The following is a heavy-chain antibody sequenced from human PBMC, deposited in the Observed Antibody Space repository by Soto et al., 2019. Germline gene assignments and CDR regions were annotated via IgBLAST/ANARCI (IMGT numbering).Heavy chain of an antibody. J-gene: IGHJ4*02. Sequence: QITLKESGPTLVRPTQTLTLTCAFSGFSLSTSGVGVGWIRQPPGKALEWLAVIYWDDSKHYSPSLRSRLTITKDTSKNQVVLTMTNMDPIDSGTYYCAHKGPEDWPLDYWGQGTLFTVSS. CDR2: IYWDDSK. V-gene: IGHV2-5*02. CDR3: AHKGPEDWPLDY. CDR1: GFSLSTSGVG. D-gene: IGHD3-9*01.